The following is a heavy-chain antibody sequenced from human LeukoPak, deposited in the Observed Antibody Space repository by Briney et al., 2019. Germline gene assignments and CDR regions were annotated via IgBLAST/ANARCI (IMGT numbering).Heavy chain of an antibody. V-gene: IGHV4-4*07. Sequence: EXLSLTCTVSGGSISSYYWSWVRQPAGKGLEWIGRIYTSGSTNYNPSLKSRVTMSVDTSKNQFSLKLSSVTAADTAVYYCAREYDFWSGYYTDWGQGTLVTVSS. CDR1: GGSISSYY. D-gene: IGHD3-3*01. CDR3: AREYDFWSGYYTD. J-gene: IGHJ4*02. CDR2: IYTSGST.